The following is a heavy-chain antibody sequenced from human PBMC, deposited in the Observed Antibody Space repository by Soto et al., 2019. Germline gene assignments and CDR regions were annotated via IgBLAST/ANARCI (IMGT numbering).Heavy chain of an antibody. CDR2: INHSGST. CDR3: ARRNSNWSWKLDY. V-gene: IGHV4-34*01. J-gene: IGHJ4*02. Sequence: SETLSDSWAVVGGSFGGYYGTWIRQPPGTGLEWIGEINHSGSTNYNPSLKSRVTISVDTSKNQLSLRLTSVTAADTAVYYCARRNSNWSWKLDYRGQGILVTVSS. CDR1: GGSFGGYY. D-gene: IGHD4-4*01.